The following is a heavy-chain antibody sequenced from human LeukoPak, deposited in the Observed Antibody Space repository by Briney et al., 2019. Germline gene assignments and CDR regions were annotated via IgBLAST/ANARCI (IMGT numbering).Heavy chain of an antibody. CDR1: GFTVSSNY. J-gene: IGHJ4*02. CDR3: ARDSYSNY. D-gene: IGHD4-11*01. CDR2: IYTGGST. Sequence: PGGSLRLSCAASGFTVSSNYMNWVRQAPGKGLEWVSVIYTGGSTYYADSVRGRFTTSRDNSKHTVYLQMNSLRAEDTAVYYCARDSYSNYWGQGTLVTVSS. V-gene: IGHV3-66*01.